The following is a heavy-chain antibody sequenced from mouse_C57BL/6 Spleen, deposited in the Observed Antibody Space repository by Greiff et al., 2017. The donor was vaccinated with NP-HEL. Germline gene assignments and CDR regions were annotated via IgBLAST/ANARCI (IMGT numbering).Heavy chain of an antibody. CDR3: ARPRFDY. CDR2: ISSGMSTI. J-gene: IGHJ2*01. V-gene: IGHV5-17*01. CDR1: GFTFSDYG. Sequence: EVQLVESGGGLVKPGGSLKLSCAASGFTFSDYGMHWVRQAPEKGLEWVAYISSGMSTIYYADTVKGRFTISRDNAKNTLFLQMTRLRSEDTARYYCARPRFDYWGQGTTLTVSS.